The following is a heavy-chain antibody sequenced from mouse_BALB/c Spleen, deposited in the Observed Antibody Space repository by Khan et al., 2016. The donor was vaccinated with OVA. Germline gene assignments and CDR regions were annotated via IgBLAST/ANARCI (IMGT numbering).Heavy chain of an antibody. D-gene: IGHD2-2*01. Sequence: EVELVESGGGLVKPGGSLKLSCAASGFTFSSFTMSWVRQTPKKRLEWVATISSGGDNTYYPDSVKGRFTISRDNAKNNLYLQMSSLRSEDTALYYCARSNYGSFAYWGQGTLVTVSA. CDR1: GFTFSSFT. V-gene: IGHV5-9*03. CDR3: ARSNYGSFAY. CDR2: ISSGGDNT. J-gene: IGHJ3*01.